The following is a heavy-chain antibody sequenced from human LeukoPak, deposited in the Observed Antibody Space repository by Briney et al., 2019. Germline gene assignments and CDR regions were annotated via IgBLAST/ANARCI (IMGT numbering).Heavy chain of an antibody. CDR3: AKGTDFTMIVLTPLDY. J-gene: IGHJ4*02. V-gene: IGHV3-23*01. D-gene: IGHD3-22*01. CDR2: ISGSGGST. CDR1: GFTFSSYA. Sequence: GGSLSLSCAASGFTFSSYAMSWVRQAPGKGLEWVSAISGSGGSTYYADSVKGRFTISRDNSKNTLYLQMNSLRAEDTAVYYCAKGTDFTMIVLTPLDYWGQGTLVTVSS.